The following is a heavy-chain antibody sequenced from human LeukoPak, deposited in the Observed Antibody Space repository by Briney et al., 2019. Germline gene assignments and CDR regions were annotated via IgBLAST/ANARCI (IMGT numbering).Heavy chain of an antibody. J-gene: IGHJ4*02. CDR2: IGGSGDNT. V-gene: IGHV3-23*01. Sequence: GGSLSLSCAVSGFTFSRSTMTWVRQAPGKGLEWVSSIGGSGDNTFYADSVKDRFTSSRDNSKNTLFLQMNSLRAEDTAVYYCAKGRGTTVTSAANYWGQGTLVTVSS. D-gene: IGHD4-17*01. CDR3: AKGRGTTVTSAANY. CDR1: GFTFSRST.